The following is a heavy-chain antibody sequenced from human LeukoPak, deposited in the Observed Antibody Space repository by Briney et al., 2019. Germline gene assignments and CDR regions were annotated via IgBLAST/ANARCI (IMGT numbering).Heavy chain of an antibody. CDR2: VKSDGSST. CDR3: ARGTPGRLLDY. Sequence: PGGSLRLSCAASGFTFSNYWMHWVRQAPGKGLVWVSRVKSDGSSTDYADSVKGRFTISRDNAKNILYLQVNSLSAEDTAVYFCARGTPGRLLDYWGQGALVTVSS. J-gene: IGHJ4*02. V-gene: IGHV3-74*01. CDR1: GFTFSNYW. D-gene: IGHD6-25*01.